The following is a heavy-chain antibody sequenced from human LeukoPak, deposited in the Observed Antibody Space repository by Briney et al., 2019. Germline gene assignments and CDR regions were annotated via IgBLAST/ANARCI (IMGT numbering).Heavy chain of an antibody. CDR1: GYTFTSYG. D-gene: IGHD5-12*01. V-gene: IGHV1-2*02. CDR2: INPNSGGT. J-gene: IGHJ4*02. CDR3: ARGHGGYAHFDY. Sequence: ASVKVSCKASGYTFTSYGISWVRQAPGQGLEWMGWINPNSGGTNYAQKFQGRVTMTRDTSISTAYMELSRLRSDDTAVYYCARGHGGYAHFDYWGQGTLVTVSS.